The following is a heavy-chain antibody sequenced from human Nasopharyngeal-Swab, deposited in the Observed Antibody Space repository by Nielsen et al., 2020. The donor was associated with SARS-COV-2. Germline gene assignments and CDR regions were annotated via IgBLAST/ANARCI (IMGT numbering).Heavy chain of an antibody. CDR1: GYTFTSYG. J-gene: IGHJ4*02. Sequence: ASVKVSCKASGYTFTSYGISWVRQAPGQGLEWMGGISAYNGNTNYAQKLQGRVTMTTDTSTSTAYMELRSLRSDDTAVYYCARDPYGSTQQLAPRGELRHRPFDYWGQGTLVTVSS. CDR2: ISAYNGNT. V-gene: IGHV1-18*01. CDR3: ARDPYGSTQQLAPRGELRHRPFDY. D-gene: IGHD6-13*01.